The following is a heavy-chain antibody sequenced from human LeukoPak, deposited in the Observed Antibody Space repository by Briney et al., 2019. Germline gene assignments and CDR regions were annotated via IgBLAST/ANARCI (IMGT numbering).Heavy chain of an antibody. CDR2: ISSSSSYI. Sequence: GGSLRLSCAASGFTFSSYSMNWVRQAPGKGLEWVSSISSSSSYIYYADSVKGRFTISRDNAKNSLYLQMNSLRAEDTAVYYCARGDYYGSGSYRGGWYYYYYMDVWGKGTTVTVSS. CDR1: GFTFSSYS. CDR3: ARGDYYGSGSYRGGWYYYYYMDV. J-gene: IGHJ6*03. V-gene: IGHV3-21*01. D-gene: IGHD3-10*01.